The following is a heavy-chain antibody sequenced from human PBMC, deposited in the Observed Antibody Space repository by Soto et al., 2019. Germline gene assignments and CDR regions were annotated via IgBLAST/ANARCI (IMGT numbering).Heavy chain of an antibody. CDR1: GGTFSSYT. CDR2: IIPILGIA. Sequence: GASVKVSCKASGGTFSSYTISWVRQAPGQGLEWMGRIIPILGIANYAQKFQGRVTITADKSTSTAYMELSSLRSEDTAVYYCAGITMVRGVIITPYYGMDVWGQGTTVTVSS. CDR3: AGITMVRGVIITPYYGMDV. J-gene: IGHJ6*02. D-gene: IGHD3-10*01. V-gene: IGHV1-69*02.